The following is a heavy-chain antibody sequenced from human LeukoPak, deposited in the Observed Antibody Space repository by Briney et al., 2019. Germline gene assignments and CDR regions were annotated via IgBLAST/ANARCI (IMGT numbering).Heavy chain of an antibody. CDR2: VNNDGRSM. J-gene: IGHJ4*01. CDR3: TRGLSGNYGLFDL. Sequence: GGSLRLSCAASGFTFSSYWIHWVRQAPGKGLVWVSRVNNDGRSMSYADSVKGRLTISRDNAKNTVYLQMNSLRAEDTAVYYCTRGLSGNYGLFDLWGQGTLVTVSS. V-gene: IGHV3-74*01. CDR1: GFTFSSYW. D-gene: IGHD1-26*01.